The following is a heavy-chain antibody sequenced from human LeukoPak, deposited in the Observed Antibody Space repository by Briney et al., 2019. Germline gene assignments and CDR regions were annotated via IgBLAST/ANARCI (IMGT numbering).Heavy chain of an antibody. CDR2: ITASGGGT. J-gene: IGHJ6*03. CDR1: GYTFTGYY. CDR3: ARATYYDFWSGYSTGVYYYYYYMDV. V-gene: IGHV1-46*01. Sequence: ASVKVSCKASGYTFTGYYMHWVRQAPGQGLEWMGVITASGGGTTYAQKFQGRVTMTRDTSSSTVYMELTSLRSEDTAVYYCARATYYDFWSGYSTGVYYYYYYMDVWGKGTTVTVSS. D-gene: IGHD3-3*01.